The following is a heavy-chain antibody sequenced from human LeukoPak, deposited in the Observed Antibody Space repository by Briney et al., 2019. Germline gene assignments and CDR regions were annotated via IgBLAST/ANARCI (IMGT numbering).Heavy chain of an antibody. CDR1: GHTSTDYY. D-gene: IGHD5-24*01. CDR3: ARDPIRADGYNLDY. Sequence: ASVTVSCRASGHTSTDYYVHWVRQAPGQGLEWMGCINANSGGTNYAQRFQGRVTMTRDTSITTVYMELSSLTSDDTAVYYCARDPIRADGYNLDYWGQGTLVTVSS. CDR2: INANSGGT. V-gene: IGHV1-2*02. J-gene: IGHJ4*02.